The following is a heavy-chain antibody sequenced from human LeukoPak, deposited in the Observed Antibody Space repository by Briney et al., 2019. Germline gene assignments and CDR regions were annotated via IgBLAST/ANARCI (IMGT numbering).Heavy chain of an antibody. Sequence: ASVTVSCKTSGYTFTIYGLSWVRQAPGQGLEWMGWINPNSGGTNYAQKFQGRVTMTRDTSISTAYMELSRLRSDDTAVYYCARGVAARRPAPDPWGQGTLVTVSS. CDR3: ARGVAARRPAPDP. V-gene: IGHV1-2*02. CDR1: GYTFTIYG. J-gene: IGHJ5*02. CDR2: INPNSGGT. D-gene: IGHD6-6*01.